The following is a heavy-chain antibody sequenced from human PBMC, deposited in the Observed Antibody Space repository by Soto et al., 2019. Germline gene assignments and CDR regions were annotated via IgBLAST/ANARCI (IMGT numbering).Heavy chain of an antibody. Sequence: GGSLRLSCAASGFTFSSYWMHWVRQAPGKGLEWVSRINRDWSITSYADSVKGRFTISRDNAKNTLYLQMNSLRAEDTAVYYCSRVGWCGYYAFDIWGQGTMVTVSS. CDR2: INRDWSIT. CDR1: GFTFSSYW. CDR3: SRVGWCGYYAFDI. D-gene: IGHD3-3*01. V-gene: IGHV3-74*01. J-gene: IGHJ3*02.